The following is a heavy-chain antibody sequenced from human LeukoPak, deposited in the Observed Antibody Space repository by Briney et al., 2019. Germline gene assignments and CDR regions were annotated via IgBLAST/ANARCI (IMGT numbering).Heavy chain of an antibody. D-gene: IGHD2-2*01. J-gene: IGHJ4*02. Sequence: GASVKVSCKASGYTFTGYYMHWVRQAPGQGLEWMGRIIPIFGTANYAQKFQGRVTITTDESTSTAYMELSSLRSEDTAVYYCARDEGVPAASFDYWGQGTLVTVSS. CDR3: ARDEGVPAASFDY. CDR1: GYTFTGYY. CDR2: IIPIFGTA. V-gene: IGHV1-69*05.